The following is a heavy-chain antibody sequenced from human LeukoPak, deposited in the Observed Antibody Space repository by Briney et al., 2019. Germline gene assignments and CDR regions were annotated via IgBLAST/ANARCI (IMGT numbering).Heavy chain of an antibody. D-gene: IGHD2-2*02. CDR3: AREREDIVVVPAAIRRDWFDP. CDR1: GGSFSGYY. CDR2: INHSGST. Sequence: SETLSLTCAVYGGSFSGYYWSWIRQPPGKGLEWIGEINHSGSTNYNPSLKSRVTISVDTSKKQFSLKLSSVPAADTAVYYCAREREDIVVVPAAIRRDWFDPWGQGTMVTVSS. J-gene: IGHJ5*02. V-gene: IGHV4-34*01.